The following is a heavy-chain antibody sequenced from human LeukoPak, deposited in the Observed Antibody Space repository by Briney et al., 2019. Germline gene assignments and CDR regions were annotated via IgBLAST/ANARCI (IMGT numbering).Heavy chain of an antibody. D-gene: IGHD2-15*01. CDR3: ARDARYCSGGSCSYYYYYYMDV. V-gene: IGHV1-46*01. Sequence: ASVKVSCKASGYTFTGYYMHWVRQAPGQGLEWMGIFNPSGGSTSYAQKFQGRVTMTRDTSTSTVYMELSSLRSEDTAVYYCARDARYCSGGSCSYYYYYYMDVWGKGTTVTISS. J-gene: IGHJ6*03. CDR1: GYTFTGYY. CDR2: FNPSGGST.